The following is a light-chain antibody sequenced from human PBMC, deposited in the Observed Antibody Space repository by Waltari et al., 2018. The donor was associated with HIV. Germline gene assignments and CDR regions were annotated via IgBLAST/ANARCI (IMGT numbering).Light chain of an antibody. CDR2: WAS. Sequence: DIVMTQSPDSLPVSLGERATVNCKPSHSILYNFNNRTCLAWYQQKPGQPPKLRIYWASTRASGVPDRFSGSGSAADFTLTISDLQAEDVAVYYCQQYYGSPRTFGQGTRLEIK. CDR1: HSILYNFNNRTC. V-gene: IGKV4-1*01. J-gene: IGKJ1*01. CDR3: QQYYGSPRT.